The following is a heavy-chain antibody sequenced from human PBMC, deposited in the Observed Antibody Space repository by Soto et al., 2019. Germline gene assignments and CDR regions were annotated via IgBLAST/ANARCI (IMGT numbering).Heavy chain of an antibody. D-gene: IGHD3-22*01. CDR3: ARDMLGMIGFGMDV. Sequence: PSETLSLTCTVSGGSLSSGGYYWSWIRQLPGRGLEWIGYIYYSGSTYYNPSLKGRVTISEDTSKNQFSLSLSSVTAADTAVYFCARDMLGMIGFGMDVWGQGTTVTVSS. J-gene: IGHJ6*02. V-gene: IGHV4-31*03. CDR2: IYYSGST. CDR1: GGSLSSGGYY.